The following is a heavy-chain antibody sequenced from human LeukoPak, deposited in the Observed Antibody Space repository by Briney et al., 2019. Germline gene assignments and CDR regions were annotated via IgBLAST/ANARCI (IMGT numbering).Heavy chain of an antibody. Sequence: GGSLRLSCAASGFTFSTYTMNWVRQAPGKGLEWVSSISSSSTTIYYADSVRGRFTISRDNAKNSLYLQMNSLRDEDTSIYYCTTVLRGTYWSFGYWGQGALVTVSS. D-gene: IGHD1-26*01. V-gene: IGHV3-48*02. CDR1: GFTFSTYT. CDR2: ISSSSTTI. J-gene: IGHJ4*02. CDR3: TTVLRGTYWSFGY.